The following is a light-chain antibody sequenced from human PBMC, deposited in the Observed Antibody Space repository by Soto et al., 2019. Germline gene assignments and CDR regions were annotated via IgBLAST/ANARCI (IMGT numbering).Light chain of an antibody. CDR3: QQYETFSGT. CDR1: QSVSGW. CDR2: DAS. Sequence: DIHITQSPSTLSAYVGYTVTVTCRASQSVSGWLAWYQQKPGEAPKLLIYDASALPRGVPSRFSGSGSGTKFTLTIASLQPDDFATYYCQQYETFSGTFGPGTKVDI. J-gene: IGKJ1*01. V-gene: IGKV1-5*01.